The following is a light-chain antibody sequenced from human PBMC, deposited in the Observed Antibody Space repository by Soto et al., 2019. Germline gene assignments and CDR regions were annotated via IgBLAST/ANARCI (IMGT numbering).Light chain of an antibody. Sequence: DIVMTQSPLSLPVTPGEPASISCRSSQSLLHSNGYNYLDWYLQKPGQSPQLLIYLGSSRASGAPDRVSCSGSDADFTPKSSKVEAEDVWVYYCLQALQTPWTFGQWTKLEVK. CDR1: QSLLHSNGYNY. J-gene: IGKJ1*01. V-gene: IGKV2-28*01. CDR2: LGS. CDR3: LQALQTPWT.